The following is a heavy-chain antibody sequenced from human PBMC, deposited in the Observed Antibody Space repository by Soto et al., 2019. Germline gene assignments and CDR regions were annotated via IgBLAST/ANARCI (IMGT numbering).Heavy chain of an antibody. CDR3: ARAVSSATYYDCIGY. V-gene: IGHV3-33*01. D-gene: IGHD1-26*01. Sequence: GGSLRLSCEASGFDISTYGLHWVRQAPGKGLEWLAFIWYDGSNQHYAASVKGRFTISRDNSRNTLYLQMDNLRADDTAVYFCARAVSSATYYDCIGYWGRGTLVTVSS. J-gene: IGHJ4*02. CDR1: GFDISTYG. CDR2: IWYDGSNQ.